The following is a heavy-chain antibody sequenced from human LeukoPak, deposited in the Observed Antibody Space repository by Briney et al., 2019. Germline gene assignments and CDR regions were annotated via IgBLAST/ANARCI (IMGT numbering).Heavy chain of an antibody. Sequence: QPGGSLRLSCAASGFIFSHNWMSWVRQVPGKELEWVANLKPDGSDKYYVDSVKGRFTISRDNAKNLLYLQMDSLRAEDTAVYYCASELQWSFYYWGQGTLVTVSS. CDR1: GFIFSHNW. J-gene: IGHJ4*02. V-gene: IGHV3-7*04. CDR3: ASELQWSFYY. CDR2: LKPDGSDK. D-gene: IGHD2-15*01.